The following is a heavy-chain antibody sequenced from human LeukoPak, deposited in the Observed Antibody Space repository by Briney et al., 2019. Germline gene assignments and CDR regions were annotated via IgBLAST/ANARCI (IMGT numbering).Heavy chain of an antibody. V-gene: IGHV3-23*01. CDR1: GFNFNYYA. CDR2: ISDNEGTT. Sequence: GGSLRLSCAASGFNFNYYAMSWVPQAPGKGLEWVSGISDNEGTTCYTDSVKGRFTIFRDNTKNMVYLQMNKLRADDTAVYFCARHDSFIPFWGQGTLVTVSS. D-gene: IGHD3-16*02. J-gene: IGHJ4*02. CDR3: ARHDSFIPF.